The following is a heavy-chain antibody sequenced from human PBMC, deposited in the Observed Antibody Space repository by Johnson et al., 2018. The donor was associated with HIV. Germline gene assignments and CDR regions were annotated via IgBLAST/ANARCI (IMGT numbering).Heavy chain of an antibody. CDR3: ARDSASDAFDI. Sequence: QMQLVESGGGVVQPGRSLRLSCAASGFTFGSYGMHWVRQAPGKGLEWVAVISYDGSNKYSADSVKGRFTISRDNSKNTLYLQMNSLRAGDTAVYYCARDSASDAFDIWGQGTMVAVSS. D-gene: IGHD2-2*01. J-gene: IGHJ3*02. CDR2: ISYDGSNK. CDR1: GFTFGSYG. V-gene: IGHV3-33*08.